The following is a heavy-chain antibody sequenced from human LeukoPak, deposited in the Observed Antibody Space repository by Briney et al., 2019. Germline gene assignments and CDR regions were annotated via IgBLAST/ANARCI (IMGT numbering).Heavy chain of an antibody. CDR1: GFTFSDHY. CDR3: ARGQRGREFDY. Sequence: PGGSLRLSCAASGFTFSDHYMDWVRQAPGKGLEWVGRTRNKANSYTTEYAASVKGRFTISGDDSKNSLYLQMNSLKTEDTAVYYCARGQRGREFDYWGQGTLVTVSS. D-gene: IGHD6-25*01. V-gene: IGHV3-72*01. J-gene: IGHJ4*02. CDR2: TRNKANSYTT.